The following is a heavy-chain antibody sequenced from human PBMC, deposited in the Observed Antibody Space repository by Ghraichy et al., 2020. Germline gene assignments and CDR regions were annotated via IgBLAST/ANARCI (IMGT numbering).Heavy chain of an antibody. CDR3: ARRNTRPELFDY. CDR2: IYYSGNT. J-gene: IGHJ4*02. V-gene: IGHV4-59*01. Sequence: SETLSLTCSVSGGSISTYYWTWIRQPPGKRLEWIGYIYYSGNTNYNPSLKSRVTISVDTSENQFSLELSSVTAADTAVYYCARRNTRPELFDYWGQGYLDTVSS. D-gene: IGHD1-26*01. CDR1: GGSISTYY.